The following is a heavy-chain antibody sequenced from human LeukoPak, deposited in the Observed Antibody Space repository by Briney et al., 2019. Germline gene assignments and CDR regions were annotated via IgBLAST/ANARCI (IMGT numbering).Heavy chain of an antibody. J-gene: IGHJ3*02. CDR2: IYHSGST. CDR1: EGSIGSGDYY. D-gene: IGHD4-17*01. V-gene: IGHV4-30-4*01. CDR3: ARPTETSRDAFDI. Sequence: SETLSLTCTVSEGSIGSGDYYWTWIRQPPGKGLEWIGYIYHSGSTDCNPSLKSRVTISVDTSKNQFSLKLSSVTAADTAVYYCARPTETSRDAFDIWGQGTMVTVSS.